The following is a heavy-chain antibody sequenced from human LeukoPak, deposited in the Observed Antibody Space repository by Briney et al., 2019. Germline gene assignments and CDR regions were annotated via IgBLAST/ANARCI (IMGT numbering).Heavy chain of an antibody. CDR3: ARGGGYDPFDY. J-gene: IGHJ4*02. CDR2: IYHSGST. V-gene: IGHV4-38-2*02. D-gene: IGHD5-12*01. CDR1: GYSISSGYY. Sequence: SETLSLTCTVSGYSISSGYYWGWIRQAPGKGLERIGSIYHSGSTYYNPSLKSRVTISVDTSKNQFSLKLSSVTAADTAVYYCARGGGYDPFDYWGQGTLVTVSS.